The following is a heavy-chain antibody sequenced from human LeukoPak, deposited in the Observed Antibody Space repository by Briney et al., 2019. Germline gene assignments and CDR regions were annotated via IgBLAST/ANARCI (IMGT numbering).Heavy chain of an antibody. CDR3: ARAPPIVVVPAAPIDP. J-gene: IGHJ5*02. D-gene: IGHD2-2*01. V-gene: IGHV1-69*05. CDR1: GGTFSSYA. Sequence: GASVKVSCKASGGTFSSYAISWVRQAPGQGVEWMGGIIPIFGTANYAQKFQGRVTMTRDTSTSTVYMELSSLRSEDTAVYYCARAPPIVVVPAAPIDPWGQGTLVTVSS. CDR2: IIPIFGTA.